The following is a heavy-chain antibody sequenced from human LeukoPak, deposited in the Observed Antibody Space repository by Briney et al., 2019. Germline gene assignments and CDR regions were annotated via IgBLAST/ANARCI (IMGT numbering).Heavy chain of an antibody. D-gene: IGHD6-13*01. CDR1: GFTFSNYW. V-gene: IGHV3-74*01. CDR3: ARGSNSSPHNFDY. CDR2: INSDGSST. Sequence: SGGSLRLSCAASGFTFSNYWMYWVRQAPGKGLVWVSQINSDGSSTRYADYVKGRFTISRDNAKNTLYLQMNSLRAEDTAVYYCARGSNSSPHNFDYWGQGTLVTVSS. J-gene: IGHJ4*02.